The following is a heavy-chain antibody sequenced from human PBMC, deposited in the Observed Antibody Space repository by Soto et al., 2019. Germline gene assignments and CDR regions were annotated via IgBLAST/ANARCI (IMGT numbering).Heavy chain of an antibody. J-gene: IGHJ5*02. CDR2: INPSGGST. V-gene: IGHV1-46*03. CDR3: ARGHTPFPEYQLSNNGYNWFDP. D-gene: IGHD2-2*01. CDR1: GYTFTSYY. Sequence: GASVKVSCKASGYTFTSYYMHWVRQAPGQGLEWMGIINPSGGSTSYAQKFQGRVTMTRDTSTSTVYMELSSLRSEDTAVYYCARGHTPFPEYQLSNNGYNWFDPWGQGTLVTVSS.